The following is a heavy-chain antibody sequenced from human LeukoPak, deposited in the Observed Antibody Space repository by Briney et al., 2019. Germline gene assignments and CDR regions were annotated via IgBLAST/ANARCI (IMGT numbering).Heavy chain of an antibody. CDR2: MNPNSGNT. J-gene: IGHJ4*02. D-gene: IGHD3-22*01. V-gene: IGHV1-8*01. CDR1: GYTFTSYD. Sequence: ASVKVSCKASGYTFTSYDINWVRQATGQGLEWMGWMNPNSGNTGYAQKFQGSVTMTRNTSISTAYMELSSLRSEDTAVYYCARPGGNYDSSGSDGRVYVYWGQGTLVTVSS. CDR3: ARPGGNYDSSGSDGRVYVY.